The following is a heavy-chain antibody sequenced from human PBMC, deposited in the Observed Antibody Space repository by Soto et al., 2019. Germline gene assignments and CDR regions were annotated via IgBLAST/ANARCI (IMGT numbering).Heavy chain of an antibody. CDR2: VDSDGRGT. CDR3: GTVFEH. Sequence: EVQLVESGGGSVQPGGSLRLSCVASGITFTNYWMHWVRHVPGKGLVWVARVDSDGRGTSYADFVKGRFTISRDNAKNTLFLQVNSLRVEDTAMYYCGTVFEHWGQGIPVTVSS. J-gene: IGHJ4*02. CDR1: GITFTNYW. V-gene: IGHV3-74*01.